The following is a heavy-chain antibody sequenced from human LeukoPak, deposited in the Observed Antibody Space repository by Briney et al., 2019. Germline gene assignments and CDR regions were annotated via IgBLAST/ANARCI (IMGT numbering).Heavy chain of an antibody. V-gene: IGHV4-4*09. CDR1: GGSISSYY. D-gene: IGHD3-3*01. Sequence: SETLSLTCTVSGGSISSYYWSWIRQPPGKGLEWIGYIYTSGSTNYNPSLKSRVTISVDTSKNQFSLKLSSVTAADTAVYYCARHSIGGLRFLEWPNYYYMDVWGKGTTVTVSS. CDR3: ARHSIGGLRFLEWPNYYYMDV. CDR2: IYTSGST. J-gene: IGHJ6*03.